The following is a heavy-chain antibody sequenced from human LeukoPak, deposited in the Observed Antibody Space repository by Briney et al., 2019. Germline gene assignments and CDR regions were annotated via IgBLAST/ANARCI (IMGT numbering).Heavy chain of an antibody. J-gene: IGHJ3*02. CDR3: ARYLAAPYDAFDI. CDR2: INSNSGGV. V-gene: IGHV1-2*02. Sequence: EASVKVSCKASGYTFTGYYMHWVRQAPGQGLEWMGWINSNSGGVHYAQNFQGRVTMTRDTSISTAYMDLTRLRYDDTAVYFCARYLAAPYDAFDIWGQGTMVTASS. CDR1: GYTFTGYY. D-gene: IGHD2-15*01.